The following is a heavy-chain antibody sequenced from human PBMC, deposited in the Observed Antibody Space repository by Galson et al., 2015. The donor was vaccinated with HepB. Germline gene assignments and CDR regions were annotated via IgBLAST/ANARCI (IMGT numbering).Heavy chain of an antibody. CDR2: ISYDGSNK. CDR3: AKDRQYYYDSSGYYGLDC. J-gene: IGHJ4*02. Sequence: SLRLSCAASGFTFSSYGMHWVRQAPGKGLEWVAVISYDGSNKYYADSVKGRFTISRDNSENTLFLQMNTLRAEDTAVYYCAKDRQYYYDSSGYYGLDCWGKGTLVTVPS. V-gene: IGHV3-30*18. D-gene: IGHD3-22*01. CDR1: GFTFSSYG.